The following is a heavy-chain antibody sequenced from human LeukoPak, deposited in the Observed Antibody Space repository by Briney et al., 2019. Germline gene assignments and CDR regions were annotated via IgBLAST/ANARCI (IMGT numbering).Heavy chain of an antibody. D-gene: IGHD2-15*01. Sequence: GGSLRLSCAASGFTFSSYSMNWVRQAPGKGLEWVSYISNSSSTIYYADSVKGRFTISRDNSKNTLYLQMNSLRAEDTAVYYCAKDLSSPYCSGGSCYPSYYFDYWGQGTLVTVSS. V-gene: IGHV3-48*01. J-gene: IGHJ4*02. CDR1: GFTFSSYS. CDR3: AKDLSSPYCSGGSCYPSYYFDY. CDR2: ISNSSSTI.